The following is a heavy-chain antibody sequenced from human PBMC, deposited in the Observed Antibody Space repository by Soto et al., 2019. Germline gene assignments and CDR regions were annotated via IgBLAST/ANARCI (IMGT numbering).Heavy chain of an antibody. CDR3: ARGLSVAGTSY. D-gene: IGHD6-19*01. J-gene: IGHJ4*02. Sequence: SETLSLTCTVSGGSISSSNYYWGWIRRPPGKGLEWIGSIYYSGSTYYNPSLKSRVTISVDTSKNQFSLKLSSVTAADTAVYYCARGLSVAGTSYWGQGTLVTVSS. CDR1: GGSISSSNYY. CDR2: IYYSGST. V-gene: IGHV4-39*01.